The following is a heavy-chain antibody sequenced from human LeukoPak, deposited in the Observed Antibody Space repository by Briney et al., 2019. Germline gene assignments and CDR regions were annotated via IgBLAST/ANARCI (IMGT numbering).Heavy chain of an antibody. CDR3: ASTGYSSARGKGIFDY. J-gene: IGHJ4*02. CDR2: IYYSGST. D-gene: IGHD6-19*01. V-gene: IGHV4-39*01. Sequence: SETLSPTCTVSGGSISSSSYYWGWIRQPPGKGLEWIGSIYYSGSTYYNPSLKSRVTISVDTSKNQFSLKLSSVTAADTAVYYCASTGYSSARGKGIFDYWGQGTLVTVSS. CDR1: GGSISSSSYY.